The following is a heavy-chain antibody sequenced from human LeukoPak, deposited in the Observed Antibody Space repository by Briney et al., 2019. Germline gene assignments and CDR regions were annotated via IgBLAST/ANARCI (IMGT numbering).Heavy chain of an antibody. CDR2: ISYDGSNK. D-gene: IGHD3-22*01. V-gene: IGHV3-30-3*01. J-gene: IGHJ4*02. Sequence: GGSLRLSCAASGFTFSSYAMHWVRQAPGKGLEWVAVISYDGSNKYYADSVKGRFTISRDNSKNTLYLQMNSLGAEDTAVYYCARDSDYDSSGSLDYWGQGTLVTVSS. CDR3: ARDSDYDSSGSLDY. CDR1: GFTFSSYA.